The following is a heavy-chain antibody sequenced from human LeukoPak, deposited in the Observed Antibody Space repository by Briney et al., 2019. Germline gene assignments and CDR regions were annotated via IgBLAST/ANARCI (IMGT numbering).Heavy chain of an antibody. V-gene: IGHV1-69*13. J-gene: IGHJ4*02. D-gene: IGHD1-26*01. CDR1: GYTFTNYG. Sequence: SVKVSCKASGYTFTNYGVSWVRQAPGQGLEWMGGIIPIFGTANYAQKFQGRVTITADESTSTAYMELSSLRSEDTAVYYCAKDSARRELLDGFDYWGQGTLVTVSS. CDR3: AKDSARRELLDGFDY. CDR2: IIPIFGTA.